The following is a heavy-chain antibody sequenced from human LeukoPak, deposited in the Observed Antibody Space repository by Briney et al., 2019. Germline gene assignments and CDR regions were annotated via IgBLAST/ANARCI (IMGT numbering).Heavy chain of an antibody. CDR2: INHSGST. CDR1: GGSFSGYY. J-gene: IGHJ6*04. Sequence: PSETLSLTCAVYGGSFSGYYWSWIRQPPGKGLEWIGEINHSGSTNYNPSLKSRVTISVDTSKNQFSLKLSSVTAADTAVYYCARGQAYYDILTGSPQNYYYYGMDAWGKGTTVTVSS. D-gene: IGHD3-9*01. CDR3: ARGQAYYDILTGSPQNYYYYGMDA. V-gene: IGHV4-34*01.